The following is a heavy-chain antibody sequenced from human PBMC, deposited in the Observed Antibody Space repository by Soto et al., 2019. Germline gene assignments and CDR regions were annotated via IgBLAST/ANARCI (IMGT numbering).Heavy chain of an antibody. V-gene: IGHV3-9*01. J-gene: IGHJ3*02. CDR1: GFTFDDYA. CDR2: ISWNSGSI. CDR3: AKSRAAVADHDAFDI. Sequence: GGSLRLSCAASGFTFDDYAMHWVRQAPGKGLEWVSGISWNSGSIGYADSVKGRFTISRDNAKNSLYLQMNSLRAEDTALYYCAKSRAAVADHDAFDIWGQGTMVTVSS. D-gene: IGHD6-19*01.